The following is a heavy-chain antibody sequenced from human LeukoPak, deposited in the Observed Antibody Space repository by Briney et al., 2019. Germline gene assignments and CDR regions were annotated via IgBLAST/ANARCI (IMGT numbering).Heavy chain of an antibody. J-gene: IGHJ6*03. Sequence: SETLSLTCTVSGGSISSYYWSWIRQPPGKGLEWIGYIYYSGSTNYNPSLKSRVTISVDTSKNQFSLKLSSVTAADTAVYYCARRVVWNYYYHYMDVWGKGTTVTVSS. D-gene: IGHD2-15*01. CDR3: ARRVVWNYYYHYMDV. V-gene: IGHV4-59*08. CDR2: IYYSGST. CDR1: GGSISSYY.